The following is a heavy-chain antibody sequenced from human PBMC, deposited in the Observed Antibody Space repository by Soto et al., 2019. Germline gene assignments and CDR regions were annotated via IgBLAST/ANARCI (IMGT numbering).Heavy chain of an antibody. J-gene: IGHJ4*02. CDR2: ISGSGGST. V-gene: IGHV3-23*01. CDR3: EKDGVVVVAATPCY. Sequence: EVQLLESGGGLVQPGGSLRLSCAASGFTFSSYAMSWVRQAPGKGLEWVSAISGSGGSTYYADSVKGRFTISRDNSKNSLYLQMNSLRAEDTAVYYCEKDGVVVVAATPCYWGKGTLVTVSS. CDR1: GFTFSSYA. D-gene: IGHD2-15*01.